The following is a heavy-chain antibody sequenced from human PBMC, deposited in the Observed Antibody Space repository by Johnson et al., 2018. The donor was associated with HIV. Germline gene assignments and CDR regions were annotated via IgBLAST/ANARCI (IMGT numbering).Heavy chain of an antibody. J-gene: IGHJ3*02. V-gene: IGHV3-23*04. CDR1: GFTFSSYS. Sequence: VQLVESGGGVVQPGRSLRLSCAASGFTFSSYSMNWVRQAPGKGLEWVSYISGSGGSTSYADSVKGRFTRSRDNSKNTLYLQMNSLRAEDTAVYYCAKDGGFSYFAFDIWGQGTTVTVSS. CDR3: AKDGGFSYFAFDI. D-gene: IGHD5-18*01. CDR2: ISGSGGST.